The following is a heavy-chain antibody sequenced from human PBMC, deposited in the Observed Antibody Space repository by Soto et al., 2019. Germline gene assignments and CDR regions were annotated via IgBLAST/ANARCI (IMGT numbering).Heavy chain of an antibody. CDR2: IYPGDSDT. D-gene: IGHD3-22*01. V-gene: IGHV5-51*01. CDR1: GYSFTSYW. CDR3: ARGYYDSSGYYSPVDY. Sequence: ESLKISFKGFGYSFTSYWIGWVGQIPGKGLEWMGIIYPGDSDTRYSPSFQGQVTISADKSISTAYLQWSSLKASDTAMYYCARGYYDSSGYYSPVDYWGQGTLVTVSS. J-gene: IGHJ4*02.